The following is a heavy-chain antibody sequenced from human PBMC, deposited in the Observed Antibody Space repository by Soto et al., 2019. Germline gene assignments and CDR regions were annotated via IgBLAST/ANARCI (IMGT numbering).Heavy chain of an antibody. Sequence: QVQLVQSGAEVKKPGASVKVSCKASGYTFTSYDINWVRQATGQGLEWMGWMNPNSGNTGYAQKFQGRVTMTRNTSISTAYMELSRLRSEDTAVYYCARTPREYYDFWSGYYTLVPHDAFDIWGQGTMVTVSS. CDR3: ARTPREYYDFWSGYYTLVPHDAFDI. J-gene: IGHJ3*02. V-gene: IGHV1-8*01. CDR1: GYTFTSYD. CDR2: MNPNSGNT. D-gene: IGHD3-3*01.